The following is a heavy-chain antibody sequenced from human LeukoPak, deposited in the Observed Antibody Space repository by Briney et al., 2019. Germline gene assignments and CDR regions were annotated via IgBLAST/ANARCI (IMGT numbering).Heavy chain of an antibody. CDR3: ARGPNRSTAYSNRPLDY. J-gene: IGHJ4*02. V-gene: IGHV1-46*01. D-gene: IGHD2/OR15-2a*01. Sequence: GASVSVSCKASGYTFTSYYMHWVRQAPGQGLEWMGIINPSGGSTAYAQSFQGRVTMTRDTSTSTVYMELSSLRSEDTAMYSCARGPNRSTAYSNRPLDYWGQGTLVTVSS. CDR1: GYTFTSYY. CDR2: INPSGGST.